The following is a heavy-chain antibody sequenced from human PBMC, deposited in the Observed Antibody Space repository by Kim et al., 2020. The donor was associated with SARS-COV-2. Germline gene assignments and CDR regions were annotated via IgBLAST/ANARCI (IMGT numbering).Heavy chain of an antibody. D-gene: IGHD1-26*01. CDR3: ARVFGSYGPFDY. V-gene: IGHV3-30*04. J-gene: IGHJ4*02. Sequence: GGSLRLSCAASGFTFSSYAMHWVRQAPGKGLEWVAVISYDGSNKYYADSVKGRFTISRDNSKNTLYLQMNSLRAEDTAVYYCARVFGSYGPFDYWGQGTLVTVSS. CDR1: GFTFSSYA. CDR2: ISYDGSNK.